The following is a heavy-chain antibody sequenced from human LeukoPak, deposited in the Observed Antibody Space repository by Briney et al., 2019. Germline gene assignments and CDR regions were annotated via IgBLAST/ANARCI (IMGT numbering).Heavy chain of an antibody. CDR3: ARPRLMIVASPKPDAFDI. J-gene: IGHJ3*02. CDR1: GGSISSSSYY. V-gene: IGHV4-39*01. CDR2: IYYSGST. Sequence: SETLSLTRTVSGGSISSSSYYWGWIRQPPGKGLEWIGSIYYSGSTYYNPSLKSRVTISVDTSKNQFSLKLSSVTAADTAVYYCARPRLMIVASPKPDAFDIWGQGTMVTVSS. D-gene: IGHD3-22*01.